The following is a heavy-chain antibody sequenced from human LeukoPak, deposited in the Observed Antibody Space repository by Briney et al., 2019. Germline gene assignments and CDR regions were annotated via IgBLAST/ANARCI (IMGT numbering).Heavy chain of an antibody. V-gene: IGHV3-11*04. J-gene: IGHJ3*02. CDR2: ISSGGRTI. CDR3: ARPVVAATTPDTFDI. D-gene: IGHD2-15*01. Sequence: GGSLRLSCAASGFTFSDYHMSWIRQAPGKGLKWVSYISSGGRTIYYADSVKGRFTMSRDNAKNSLYLQMNSLRAEDTAVYYCARPVVAATTPDTFDIWGQGTMVTVSS. CDR1: GFTFSDYH.